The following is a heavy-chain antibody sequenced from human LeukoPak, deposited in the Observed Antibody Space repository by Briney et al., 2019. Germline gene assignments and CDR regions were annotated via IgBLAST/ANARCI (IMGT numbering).Heavy chain of an antibody. CDR2: INPNSGGT. V-gene: IGHV1-2*02. CDR1: GYTFTGYY. D-gene: IGHD3-3*01. Sequence: ASVKVSCKASGYTFTGYYMHWVRQAPGQGLEWMGWINPNSGGTNYAQKFQGRVIMTRDTSISTAYMELSRLRSDDTAVYYCARINYDFPLYYMDVWGKGTTVTVSS. CDR3: ARINYDFPLYYMDV. J-gene: IGHJ6*03.